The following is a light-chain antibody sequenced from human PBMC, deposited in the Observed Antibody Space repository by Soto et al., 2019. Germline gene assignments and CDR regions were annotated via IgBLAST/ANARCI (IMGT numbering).Light chain of an antibody. CDR2: SNN. CDR1: SSNIGSNY. V-gene: IGLV1-47*02. J-gene: IGLJ2*01. CDR3: ATWDDSLPAV. Sequence: QSVLTQPPSASGTPGQRVTISCSGSSSNIGSNYVYWYQQLPGTAPKLLIYSNNQRPSGVPDRFSGSKSGTSASLAISGLRSEDEADYYCATWDDSLPAVFGGGTKVTVL.